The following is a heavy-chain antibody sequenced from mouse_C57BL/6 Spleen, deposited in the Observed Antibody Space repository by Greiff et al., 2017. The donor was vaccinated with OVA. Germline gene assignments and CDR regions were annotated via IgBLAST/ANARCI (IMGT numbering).Heavy chain of an antibody. J-gene: IGHJ4*01. Sequence: EVKLQESGGGLVKPGGSLKLSCAASGFTFSSYTMSWVRQTPEKRLEWVATISGGGGNTYYPDSVKGRFTISRDNAKNTLYLQMSSLRSEDTALYYCARNSMDAMDYWGQGTSVTVSS. D-gene: IGHD2-10*02. CDR2: ISGGGGNT. CDR3: ARNSMDAMDY. CDR1: GFTFSSYT. V-gene: IGHV5-9*01.